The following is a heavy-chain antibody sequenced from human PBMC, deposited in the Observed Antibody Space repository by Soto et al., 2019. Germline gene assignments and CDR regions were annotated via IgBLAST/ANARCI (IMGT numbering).Heavy chain of an antibody. CDR3: ARAEEVTVTTIGVYFDY. CDR2: IYYSGST. D-gene: IGHD4-17*01. CDR1: GGSISSGGYY. Sequence: QVQLQESGPVLVKPSQTLSLTCTVSGGSISSGGYYWSWIRQHPGKGLEWIGYIYYSGSTYYNPSLKSRVTISVDTSKNQFSLKLSSVTAADTAVYYCARAEEVTVTTIGVYFDYWGQGTLVTVSS. J-gene: IGHJ4*02. V-gene: IGHV4-31*03.